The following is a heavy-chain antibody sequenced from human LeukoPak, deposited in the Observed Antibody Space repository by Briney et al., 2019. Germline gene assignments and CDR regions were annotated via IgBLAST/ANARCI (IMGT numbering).Heavy chain of an antibody. CDR2: IIPILGIA. Sequence: SVKVSCKASGGTFSSYAISWVRQAPGQGLEWMGRIIPILGIANYAQKFQGRVTITADKSTSTAYMELSSLRSEDTAVYYCARVGSSSGQVDYWGQGTLVTVSS. CDR3: ARVGSSSGQVDY. CDR1: GGTFSSYA. V-gene: IGHV1-69*04. J-gene: IGHJ4*02. D-gene: IGHD6-6*01.